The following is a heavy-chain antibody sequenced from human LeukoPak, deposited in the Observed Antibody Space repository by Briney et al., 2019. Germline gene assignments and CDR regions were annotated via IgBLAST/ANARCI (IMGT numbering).Heavy chain of an antibody. CDR3: ARATRSSSWTPFDAFDI. CDR2: ISSSSSYI. CDR1: GFTFSSYS. D-gene: IGHD6-13*01. V-gene: IGHV3-21*01. J-gene: IGHJ3*02. Sequence: GSLRLSCAASGFTFSSYSMNWVRQAPGKGLEWVSSISSSSSYIYYADSVKGRFTISRDNAKNSLYLQMNSLRAEDTAVYYCARATRSSSWTPFDAFDIWGQGTMVTVSS.